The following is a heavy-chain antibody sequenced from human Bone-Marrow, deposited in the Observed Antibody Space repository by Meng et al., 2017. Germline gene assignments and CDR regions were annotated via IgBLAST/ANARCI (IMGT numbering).Heavy chain of an antibody. Sequence: QVQLQESGPGLVKPSVTLSLTCPVSGGTISSSNRWSWVRQPPGKGLEWIGEIYHSGSTNYNPSLKSRVTISVDKSKNQFSLKLSSVTAADTAVYYCARVSLQATIAAAGVVWFDPWGQGTLVTVSS. J-gene: IGHJ5*02. CDR2: IYHSGST. CDR3: ARVSLQATIAAAGVVWFDP. D-gene: IGHD6-13*01. V-gene: IGHV4-4*02. CDR1: GGTISSSNR.